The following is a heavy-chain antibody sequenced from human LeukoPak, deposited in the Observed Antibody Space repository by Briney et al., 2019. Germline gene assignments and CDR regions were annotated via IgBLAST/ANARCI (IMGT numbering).Heavy chain of an antibody. V-gene: IGHV3-7*03. CDR1: GFTFSSYW. J-gene: IGHJ3*01. CDR2: VNHNGSEN. Sequence: GGSLRLSCAASGFTFSSYWMSWVRQAPGKGLEWVASVNHNGSENYYVDSVEGRFTISRDNAKNSVFLQMNSLRDEDTAMYYCARDLRSISRYDIFDVWGLGTMVTVSS. CDR3: ARDLRSISRYDIFDV. D-gene: IGHD3-22*01.